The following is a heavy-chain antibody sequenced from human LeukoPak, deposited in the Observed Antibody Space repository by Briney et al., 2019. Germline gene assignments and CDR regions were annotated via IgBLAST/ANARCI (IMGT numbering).Heavy chain of an antibody. CDR3: AREGANYVPFDY. D-gene: IGHD3-10*02. Sequence: GGSLRLSCAASGFTFSSYAMHWVRQAPGKGLEWVAVISYDGSNKYYADSVKGRFTISRDNAKSSLYLQMNSLRAEDTAVYYCAREGANYVPFDYWGQGTLVTVSS. CDR2: ISYDGSNK. J-gene: IGHJ4*02. V-gene: IGHV3-30-3*01. CDR1: GFTFSSYA.